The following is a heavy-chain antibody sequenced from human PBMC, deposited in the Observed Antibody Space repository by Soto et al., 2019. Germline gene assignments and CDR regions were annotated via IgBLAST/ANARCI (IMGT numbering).Heavy chain of an antibody. CDR3: SRSFGITTGDY. J-gene: IGHJ4*02. CDR1: GGSISSSNYY. D-gene: IGHD3-3*01. Sequence: SETLSLTCTVSGGSISSSNYYWGWIRQPPGKGLERIGSIYYSGSTYYNPSLKSRVTISVDTSKNKFSLKMSSVTSADTAVYYCSRSFGITTGDYWGQGTLVTVSS. CDR2: IYYSGST. V-gene: IGHV4-39*01.